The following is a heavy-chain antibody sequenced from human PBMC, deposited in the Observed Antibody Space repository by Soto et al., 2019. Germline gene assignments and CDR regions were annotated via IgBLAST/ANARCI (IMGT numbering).Heavy chain of an antibody. Sequence: EVQLLESGGGLVQPGGSLRLSCAASGFTFSSYAMRWVRQAPVKGLEWVSAISGSGGSTYYADSVKGRFTISRDNSKNTLYLQINSLRAEDTAVYYCARRGSGSYCDEWGEGTLVTVS. CDR1: GFTFSSYA. V-gene: IGHV3-23*01. CDR2: ISGSGGST. CDR3: ARRGSGSYCDE. D-gene: IGHD1-26*01. J-gene: IGHJ4*02.